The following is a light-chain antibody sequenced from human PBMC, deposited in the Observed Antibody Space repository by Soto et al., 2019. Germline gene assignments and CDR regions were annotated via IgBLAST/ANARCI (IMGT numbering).Light chain of an antibody. Sequence: DSHMTQSPSTQSASVGDRVSVTCRASQSISSWLAWYQQKPGKAPKLLIYDVSSLESGVPSRFSGSGSGTEFSLTISSLQPDDIATYYCQQYNTFSTFGQGTKVDIK. V-gene: IGKV1-5*01. CDR2: DVS. CDR1: QSISSW. J-gene: IGKJ1*01. CDR3: QQYNTFST.